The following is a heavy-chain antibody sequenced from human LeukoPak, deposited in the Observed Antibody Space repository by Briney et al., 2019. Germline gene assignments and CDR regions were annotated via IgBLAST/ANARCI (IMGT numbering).Heavy chain of an antibody. D-gene: IGHD3/OR15-3a*01. CDR2: IYYSGST. V-gene: IGHV4-39*01. Sequence: SETLSLTCTVSGGSISSSYYYWGWIRQPPGKGLEWLGSIYYSGSTYYNPSLKSRVTISVDTSKNQFSLKLRSVTAADTAVYYCARHFGTRGQGTLVTVSS. CDR3: ARHFGT. J-gene: IGHJ4*02. CDR1: GGSISSSYYY.